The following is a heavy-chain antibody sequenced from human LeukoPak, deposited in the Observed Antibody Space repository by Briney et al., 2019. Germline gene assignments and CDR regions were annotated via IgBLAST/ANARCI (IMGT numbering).Heavy chain of an antibody. CDR3: AKWGDFDVLTGYYVPDF. CDR2: ITGSSGNT. J-gene: IGHJ4*02. Sequence: GGSLRLSCAASGFTFSNYAMSWVRQAPGKGLEWVSAITGSSGNTYYADSVKGRSTISRDNSKNTLYLQMNSLRDEDTAVYYCAKWGDFDVLTGYYVPDFWGQGTLVTVSS. D-gene: IGHD3-9*01. V-gene: IGHV3-23*01. CDR1: GFTFSNYA.